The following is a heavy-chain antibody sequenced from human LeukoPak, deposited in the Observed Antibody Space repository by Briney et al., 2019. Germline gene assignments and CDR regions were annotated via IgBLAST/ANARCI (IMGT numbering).Heavy chain of an antibody. V-gene: IGHV3-21*01. D-gene: IGHD3-10*01. CDR1: GFPFISYS. CDR2: LSSRSTYI. J-gene: IGHJ4*02. CDR3: ARDNGWFGELLSFDY. Sequence: GGSLLLSGASSGFPFISYSMNWVRRAAGKGLEWVASLSSRSTYIYYAVSVKGRFTISRDNAKNSLYLQMNSLRAEDTAVYYCARDNGWFGELLSFDYWGQGTLVTVSS.